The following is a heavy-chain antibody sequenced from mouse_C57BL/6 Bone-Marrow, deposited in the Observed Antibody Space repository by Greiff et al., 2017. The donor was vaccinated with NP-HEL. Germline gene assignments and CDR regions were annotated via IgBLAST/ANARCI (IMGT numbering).Heavy chain of an antibody. V-gene: IGHV1-50*01. CDR3: ARSGYDYAYAMDY. CDR1: GYTFTSYW. D-gene: IGHD2-4*01. Sequence: QVQLKQSGAELVKPGASVKLSCKASGYTFTSYWMQWVKQRPGQGLEWIGEIDPSDSYTNYNQKFKGKATLTVDTSSSTAYMQLSSLTSEDSAVYYCARSGYDYAYAMDYWGQGTSVTVSS. CDR2: IDPSDSYT. J-gene: IGHJ4*01.